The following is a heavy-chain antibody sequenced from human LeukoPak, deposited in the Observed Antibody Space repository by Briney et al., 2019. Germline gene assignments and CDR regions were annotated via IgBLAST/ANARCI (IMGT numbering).Heavy chain of an antibody. D-gene: IGHD3-10*01. Sequence: SETLSLTCAVYGGSFSGYYWSWIRQPPGKGLEWIGEINHSGSTNYNPSLKSRVTISVDTSKNQFSLKLSSVTAADTAVYYCARTMVRGVISSVWGQGTLVTVSS. J-gene: IGHJ4*02. CDR1: GGSFSGYY. CDR3: ARTMVRGVISSV. V-gene: IGHV4-34*01. CDR2: INHSGST.